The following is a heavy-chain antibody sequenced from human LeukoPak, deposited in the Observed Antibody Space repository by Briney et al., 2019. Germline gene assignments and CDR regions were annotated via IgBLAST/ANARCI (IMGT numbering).Heavy chain of an antibody. V-gene: IGHV3-20*04. J-gene: IGHJ6*03. Sequence: GGSLRLSCAASGFTFDDHGMSWVRQAPGKGLEWVSGIKWDGGRTGYADSVKGRFTISRDNAKNSLYLQMNSLRAEDTAVYYCARYHYGEDYYYMDVWGKGTTVTVSS. CDR1: GFTFDDHG. CDR3: ARYHYGEDYYYMDV. CDR2: IKWDGGRT. D-gene: IGHD3-10*01.